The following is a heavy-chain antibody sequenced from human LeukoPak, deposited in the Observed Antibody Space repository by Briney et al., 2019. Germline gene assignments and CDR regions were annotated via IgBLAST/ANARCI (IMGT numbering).Heavy chain of an antibody. V-gene: IGHV6-1*01. CDR3: ARGRVTTIANYYYYYIDV. CDR1: GDSVSSNSAA. Sequence: SQTLSLTCAISGDSVSSNSAAWTWIRQSPSRGLEWLGRTYYRSKWSDDYAVSVKSRITINPDTSKNQFSLHLNSMTPEDTAIYYCARGRVTTIANYYYYYIDVWGERTTVTVSS. J-gene: IGHJ6*03. D-gene: IGHD5-24*01. CDR2: TYYRSKWSD.